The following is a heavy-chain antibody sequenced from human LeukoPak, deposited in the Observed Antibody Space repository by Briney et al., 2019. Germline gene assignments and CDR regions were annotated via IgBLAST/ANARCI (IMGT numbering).Heavy chain of an antibody. Sequence: PGGSLRLSCAASGFTFSSYGMSWVRQAPGMGLEWVSAISSSGGSTYYADSVKGRFTISRDNSKNTLYLQMNSLRAEDTAVYYCAKWGFNYDILTGYYRIRMYFDYWGQGTLVTVSS. D-gene: IGHD3-9*01. CDR3: AKWGFNYDILTGYYRIRMYFDY. CDR2: ISSSGGST. V-gene: IGHV3-23*01. CDR1: GFTFSSYG. J-gene: IGHJ4*02.